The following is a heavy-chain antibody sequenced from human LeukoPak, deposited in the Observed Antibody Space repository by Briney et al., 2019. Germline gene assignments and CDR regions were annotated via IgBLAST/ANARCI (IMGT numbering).Heavy chain of an antibody. V-gene: IGHV4-59*08. CDR1: GGSISSYY. D-gene: IGHD3-9*01. CDR3: ARSLAHYDILTEPLDY. CDR2: IYYSGST. Sequence: SETLSLTCTVSGGSISSYYWSWIRQPPGKGLEWIGYIYYSGSTNYNPSLKSRVTISVDTSKNQFSLKLSSVTAADTAVYYCARSLAHYDILTEPLDYWGQGTLVTVSS. J-gene: IGHJ4*02.